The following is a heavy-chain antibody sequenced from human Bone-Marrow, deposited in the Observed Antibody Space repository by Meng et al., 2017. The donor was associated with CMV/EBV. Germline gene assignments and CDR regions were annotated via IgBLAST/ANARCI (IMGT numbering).Heavy chain of an antibody. V-gene: IGHV4-61*01. CDR2: IYYSGST. Sequence: SETLSLTCTVSGGSVSSGSYYWSWIRQPPGKGLEWIGYIYYSGSTNYNPSLKSRVTISVDTSKNQFSLKLSSVTAADTAVYYCASPPYWGQGTLVTVYS. J-gene: IGHJ4*02. CDR1: GGSVSSGSYY. CDR3: ASPPY.